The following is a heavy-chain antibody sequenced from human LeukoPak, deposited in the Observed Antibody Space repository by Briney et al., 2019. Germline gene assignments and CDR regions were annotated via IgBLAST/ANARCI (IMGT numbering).Heavy chain of an antibody. CDR1: GFNFDRYT. Sequence: GGSLRLSCATSGFNFDRYTIHWVRQAPGKGLEWVSLAGWAGGTTFYSDSVRGRFTISRDSGRKSVYLPMNSLTTDDTASYFCAKELATMLFDYWGQGALVTVSS. J-gene: IGHJ4*02. CDR3: AKELATMLFDY. V-gene: IGHV3-43*01. CDR2: AGWAGGTT. D-gene: IGHD3-10*02.